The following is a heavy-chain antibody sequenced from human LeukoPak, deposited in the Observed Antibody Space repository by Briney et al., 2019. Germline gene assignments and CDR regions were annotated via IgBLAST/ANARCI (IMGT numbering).Heavy chain of an antibody. CDR1: GFTFSNHG. J-gene: IGHJ4*02. Sequence: GSLRISCAASGFTFSNHGLHWVRQAPGMGLEWVALILYDGSNEYYADSVHGRFTISRDSSRNTLYLQMNSLRAEDTAVYYCAKDATGGYYYLDYWGQGTLVTVSS. CDR2: ILYDGSNE. D-gene: IGHD3-22*01. V-gene: IGHV3-30*18. CDR3: AKDATGGYYYLDY.